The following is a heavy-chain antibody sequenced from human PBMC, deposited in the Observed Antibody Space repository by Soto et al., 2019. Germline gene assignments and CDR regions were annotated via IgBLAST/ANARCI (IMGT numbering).Heavy chain of an antibody. CDR3: ARAFRPWFGELILANWFDP. D-gene: IGHD3-10*01. Sequence: GASVKVSCKASGYTFTSYAMHWVRQAPGQRLEWMGWINAGNGNTKYSQKFQGRVTITRDTSASTAYMELSSLRSEDTAVYYCARAFRPWFGELILANWFDPWGQGTLVTVSS. J-gene: IGHJ5*02. CDR2: INAGNGNT. V-gene: IGHV1-3*01. CDR1: GYTFTSYA.